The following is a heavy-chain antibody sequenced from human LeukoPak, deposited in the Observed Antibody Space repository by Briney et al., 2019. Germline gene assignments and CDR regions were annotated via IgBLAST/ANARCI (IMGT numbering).Heavy chain of an antibody. J-gene: IGHJ4*02. CDR3: ARGSASGSYSPVDY. D-gene: IGHD1-26*01. V-gene: IGHV3-33*01. CDR2: IWYDGSNK. Sequence: GGSLRLSCAASGFTFSRYGMHWVRQAPGKGLEWVAVIWYDGSNKYYADSVKGRFTISRDNSKNTLYLQMNSLRAEDTAVYYCARGSASGSYSPVDYWGQGTLVTVSS. CDR1: GFTFSRYG.